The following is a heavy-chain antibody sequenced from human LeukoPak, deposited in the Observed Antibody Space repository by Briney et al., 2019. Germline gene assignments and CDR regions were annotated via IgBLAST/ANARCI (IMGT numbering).Heavy chain of an antibody. CDR2: VYYSGTT. Sequence: SGGSLRLSCAASGFTFSSYAMSWVRQPPGKGLEWIGYVYYSGTTNYNPSLKSRVTISIDTSKNQFSLKLSSVTAADTAVYYYARRNYGDYAYYYYYYMDVWGKGTTVTVSS. CDR1: GFTFSSYA. D-gene: IGHD4-17*01. V-gene: IGHV4-59*01. J-gene: IGHJ6*03. CDR3: ARRNYGDYAYYYYYYMDV.